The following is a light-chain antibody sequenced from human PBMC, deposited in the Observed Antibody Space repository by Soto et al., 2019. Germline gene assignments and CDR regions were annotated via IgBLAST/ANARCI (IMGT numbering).Light chain of an antibody. V-gene: IGKV1-33*01. Sequence: DLQMTQSPSSLSASVGDRVTITCQASQDISNYLNWYQQKPGKAPNLLIYDVSILETGVPSRFSGSGSGTDFTFTINSLQPEDIATYYCQQYEILPLTFGGGTKVEIK. CDR3: QQYEILPLT. J-gene: IGKJ4*01. CDR2: DVS. CDR1: QDISNY.